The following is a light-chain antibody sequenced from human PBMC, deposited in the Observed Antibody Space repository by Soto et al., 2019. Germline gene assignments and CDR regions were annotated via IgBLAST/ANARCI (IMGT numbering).Light chain of an antibody. CDR2: DDF. J-gene: IGLJ3*02. CDR1: DIEDKS. Sequence: SYELTQPPSVSVAPGQTATITCGGNDIEDKSVHWYQQKPGQAPVLVVYDDFDRPSGIPERFSGSNSGNPATLTISRVEAGDEADYYCQVWDTSSDHWVFGGGTKVTVL. CDR3: QVWDTSSDHWV. V-gene: IGLV3-21*02.